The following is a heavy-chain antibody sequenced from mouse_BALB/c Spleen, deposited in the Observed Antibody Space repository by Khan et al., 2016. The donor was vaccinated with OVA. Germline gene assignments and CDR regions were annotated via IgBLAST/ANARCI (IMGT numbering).Heavy chain of an antibody. J-gene: IGHJ2*01. CDR2: INPHIGEA. CDR3: ARKNGSDLDY. CDR1: GYSFTGYF. V-gene: IGHV1-20*02. D-gene: IGHD1-1*01. Sequence: VQLKESGPELVKPGASVKISCTASGYSFTGYFMNWVMQSHGKSLEWIGRINPHIGEAFYNQKFKGKATLTVDESSSTAHMELRSLASEDSAVYYCARKNGSDLDYWGQGTTLTVSS.